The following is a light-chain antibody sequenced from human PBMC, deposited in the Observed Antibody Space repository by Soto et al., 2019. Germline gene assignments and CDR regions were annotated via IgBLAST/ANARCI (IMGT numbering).Light chain of an antibody. CDR1: QGISSY. J-gene: IGKJ1*01. V-gene: IGKV1-39*01. CDR3: QQSYSTPRT. CDR2: AAS. Sequence: DIQMTQTKSSLSASVGDRVTITCRASQGISSYLNWYQQKPGKAPKLLIYAASSLQSGVPSRFSGSGSGTDFTLTISSLQPEDFATYYCQQSYSTPRTFGQGTMVDNK.